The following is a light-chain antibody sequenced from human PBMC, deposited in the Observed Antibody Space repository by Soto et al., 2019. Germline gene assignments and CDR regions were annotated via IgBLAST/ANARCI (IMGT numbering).Light chain of an antibody. J-gene: IGKJ5*01. CDR2: DVS. Sequence: EIGMTQSPGTLSLSQGERATLSCRASQSVTSYLAWYQQKPGQAPRLLIYDVSNRASGIPARFSGSGSGTEFTLTISSLQPEDFAIYYCQQLNSWPITFGQGTRLEIK. V-gene: IGKV3-11*01. CDR1: QSVTSY. CDR3: QQLNSWPIT.